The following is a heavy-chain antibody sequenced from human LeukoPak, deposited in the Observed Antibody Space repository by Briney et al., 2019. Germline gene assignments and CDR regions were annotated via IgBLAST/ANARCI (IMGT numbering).Heavy chain of an antibody. D-gene: IGHD2-2*01. J-gene: IGHJ6*02. CDR1: GFTFSDYY. Sequence: GGSLRLSCAASGFTFSDYYMSWIRQAPGKGLEWVSYISSSGSTIYYADSVKGRFTISRDNAKNSLYLQMNSLRAEDTAVYYCAREPASYCSSTSCYFSGYYYYYGMDVWGQGTTVTVSS. V-gene: IGHV3-11*01. CDR3: AREPASYCSSTSCYFSGYYYYYGMDV. CDR2: ISSSGSTI.